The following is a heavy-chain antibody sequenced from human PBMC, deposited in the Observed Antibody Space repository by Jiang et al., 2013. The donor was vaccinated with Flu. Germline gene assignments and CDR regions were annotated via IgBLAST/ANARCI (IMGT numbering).Heavy chain of an antibody. CDR2: VYHPGTS. V-gene: IGHV4-38-2*01. CDR1: GYSIDRAYS. CDR3: ACPPNYYGTRGYRQDAFDI. D-gene: IGHD3-22*01. J-gene: IGHJ3*02. Sequence: LLKPSETLSLSCSVFGYSIDRAYSWGWIRQPPGKGLEWIGTVYHPGTSYYNPSLKGRVTISVDTSKNQFSLQLNSVTAADSAVYYCACPPNYYGTRGYRQDAFDIWGQGT.